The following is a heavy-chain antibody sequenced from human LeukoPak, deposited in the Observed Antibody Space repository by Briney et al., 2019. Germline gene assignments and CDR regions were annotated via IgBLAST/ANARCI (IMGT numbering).Heavy chain of an antibody. J-gene: IGHJ4*02. V-gene: IGHV1-18*01. CDR3: ASFPLGYCSGGSCYAEMASIPDY. D-gene: IGHD2-15*01. CDR1: GYTFTSYG. Sequence: GASVKVSCKASGYTFTSYGISWVRQAPGQGLEWMGWISAYNGNTNYAQKLQGRVTMTTDTSTSTAYMELRSLRSDDTAVYYCASFPLGYCSGGSCYAEMASIPDYWGQGTLVTVSS. CDR2: ISAYNGNT.